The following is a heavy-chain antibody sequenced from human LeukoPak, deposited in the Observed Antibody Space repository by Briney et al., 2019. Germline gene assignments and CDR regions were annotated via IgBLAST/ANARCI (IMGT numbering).Heavy chain of an antibody. CDR1: GFTFSSHW. CDR3: AREWSGFGELPDY. J-gene: IGHJ4*02. V-gene: IGHV3-74*01. Sequence: GGSLRLSCAASGFTFSSHWMHWVRQAPGKGLVWVSRINSDGSSTSYADSVKGRFTISRDNAKNTLYLQMNSLRIEDTAVYYCAREWSGFGELPDYWGQGTLVTVSS. CDR2: INSDGSST. D-gene: IGHD3-10*01.